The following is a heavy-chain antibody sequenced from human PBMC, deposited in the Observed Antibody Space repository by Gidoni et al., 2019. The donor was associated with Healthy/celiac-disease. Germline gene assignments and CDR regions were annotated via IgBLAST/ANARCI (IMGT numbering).Heavy chain of an antibody. J-gene: IGHJ4*02. Sequence: EVQLFASGGCFVQPGGSLRLSCSASGFTFSSYALSWVRQAPGKGLEWVSAISGSGGSTYYADSVKGRFTISRDNSKNTLYLQMNSLRAEDTAVYYCAKDRPPCDVWGSWSNYFDYWGQGTLVTVSS. CDR2: ISGSGGST. V-gene: IGHV3-23*01. CDR3: AKDRPPCDVWGSWSNYFDY. D-gene: IGHD3-16*01. CDR1: GFTFSSYA.